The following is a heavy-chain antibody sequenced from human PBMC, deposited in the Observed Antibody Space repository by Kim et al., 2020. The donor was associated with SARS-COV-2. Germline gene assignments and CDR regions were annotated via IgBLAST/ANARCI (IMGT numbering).Heavy chain of an antibody. D-gene: IGHD6-19*01. V-gene: IGHV4-34*01. J-gene: IGHJ4*02. CDR1: GGSLRFYY. CDR2: IDHDGTT. CDR3: ARSSVINSRAVAGWDY. Sequence: SETLSLICAVYGGSLRFYYWSWIRQSPAKGLEWIGEIDHDGTTKYNPSLKSRVSVSLDMSKNQFSLRLSSVTAAETAVYYCARSSVINSRAVAGWDYWGQGILVTVSP.